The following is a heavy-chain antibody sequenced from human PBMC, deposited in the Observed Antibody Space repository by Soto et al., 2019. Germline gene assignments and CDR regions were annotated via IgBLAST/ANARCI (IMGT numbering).Heavy chain of an antibody. J-gene: IGHJ6*03. CDR1: GGSISNSNYY. CDR3: VAHPGKWTGYYFYMDV. Sequence: QLQLQESGPGLVKPSETLSLTCTVSGGSISNSNYYWGWIRQPPGKGLEWIANIYYSGSTQYNPSLKRRVPISVDTSKIQFSLKLTSVTAADTAVYYCVAHPGKWTGYYFYMDVWGKGTTVTVSS. CDR2: IYYSGST. V-gene: IGHV4-39*01. D-gene: IGHD1-1*01.